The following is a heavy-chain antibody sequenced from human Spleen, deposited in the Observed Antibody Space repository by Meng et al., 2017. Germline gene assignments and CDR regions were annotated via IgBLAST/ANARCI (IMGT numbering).Heavy chain of an antibody. Sequence: ASVKVSCKASGDTFTGYYMHWVRQAPGQGLEWMGWMNPNSGNTAYAQKFQGRVTFTRNTSINTAYMDLSSLRSEDTAVYYCARGTHSVYYYGSGSYQDYWGQGTLVTVSS. V-gene: IGHV1-8*03. J-gene: IGHJ4*02. CDR3: ARGTHSVYYYGSGSYQDY. D-gene: IGHD3-10*01. CDR1: GDTFTGYY. CDR2: MNPNSGNT.